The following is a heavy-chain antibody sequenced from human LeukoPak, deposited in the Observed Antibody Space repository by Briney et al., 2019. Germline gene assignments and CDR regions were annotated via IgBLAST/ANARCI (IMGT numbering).Heavy chain of an antibody. Sequence: PSETLSLTRTVSGGSISSYYWSWIRQPPGKGLEWIGYIYYSGSTNYNPSLKSRVTISVDTSKNQFSLKLSSVTAADTAAYYCARDLGRGYYGSGSLNWFDPWGQGTLVTVSS. V-gene: IGHV4-59*01. J-gene: IGHJ5*02. D-gene: IGHD3-10*01. CDR3: ARDLGRGYYGSGSLNWFDP. CDR1: GGSISSYY. CDR2: IYYSGST.